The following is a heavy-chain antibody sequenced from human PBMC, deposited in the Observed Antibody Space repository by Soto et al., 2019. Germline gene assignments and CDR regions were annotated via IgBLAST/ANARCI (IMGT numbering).Heavy chain of an antibody. CDR1: GGTFSSYA. CDR3: TTYHGDYNFDH. J-gene: IGHJ5*02. Sequence: ASVKVSCKASGGTFSSYAISWVRQAPGKGLEWLGGFDPDEAETIYAQHFQGRVTMTEDTSTDTVYMELSSLRSEDTALYFCTTYHGDYNFDHWGQGTLVTVSS. D-gene: IGHD4-17*01. CDR2: FDPDEAET. V-gene: IGHV1-24*01.